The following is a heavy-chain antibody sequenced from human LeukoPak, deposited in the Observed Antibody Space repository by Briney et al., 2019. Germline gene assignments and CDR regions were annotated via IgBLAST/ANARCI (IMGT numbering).Heavy chain of an antibody. CDR2: ISYDGSNK. V-gene: IGHV3-30*03. CDR3: ARDGVKKEYFNWFDP. Sequence: GGSLRLSCAASGFTFSSYGMHWVRQAPGKGLEWVAVISYDGSNKYYADSVKGRFTISRDNSKNTLYLQMNSLRAEDTAVYYCARDGVKKEYFNWFDPWGQGTLVTVSS. J-gene: IGHJ5*02. D-gene: IGHD2/OR15-2a*01. CDR1: GFTFSSYG.